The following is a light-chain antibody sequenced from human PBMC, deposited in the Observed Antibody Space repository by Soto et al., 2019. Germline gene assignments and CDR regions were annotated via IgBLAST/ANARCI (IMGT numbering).Light chain of an antibody. Sequence: QAVLTQPPSASGTPGQRVTISCSGSSSNIGRNPVYWYQQVPGTAPKLLFYTNDQRPSGVPDRFSGSKSGTSASLAISGLRSEDEADYYCAAWDDSLSGPVFGGGTKLTVL. CDR2: TND. V-gene: IGLV1-47*02. J-gene: IGLJ3*02. CDR3: AAWDDSLSGPV. CDR1: SSNIGRNP.